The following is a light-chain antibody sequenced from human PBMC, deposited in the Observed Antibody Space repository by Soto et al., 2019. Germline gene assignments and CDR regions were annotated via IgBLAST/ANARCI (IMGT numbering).Light chain of an antibody. Sequence: DILLTKSPDTLSLSRVEKAPLSCRASQSVSSSYLAWYQQKPGQAPRLLIYGASSRATGIPDRFSGSGSGTDFTFTISRLEPEDFAVYYCQQYGSSPTFGQGAKVDNK. CDR1: QSVSSSY. CDR2: GAS. J-gene: IGKJ1*01. V-gene: IGKV3-20*01. CDR3: QQYGSSPT.